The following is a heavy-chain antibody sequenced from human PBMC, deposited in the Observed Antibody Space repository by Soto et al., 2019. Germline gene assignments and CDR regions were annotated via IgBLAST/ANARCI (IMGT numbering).Heavy chain of an antibody. CDR2: VSPNGQGI. CDR3: AKDRDYPRDYFHY. CDR1: GFTLGSYG. Sequence: WWSLRLSCSASGFTLGSYGMSWFRQAPGKGLEWVSAVSPNGQGIYYADSVRGLFTISRDFSKNTVFLHMDGLRAEDTAVYYCAKDRDYPRDYFHYWGQGTLVTVSS. V-gene: IGHV3-23*01. J-gene: IGHJ4*02. D-gene: IGHD3-10*01.